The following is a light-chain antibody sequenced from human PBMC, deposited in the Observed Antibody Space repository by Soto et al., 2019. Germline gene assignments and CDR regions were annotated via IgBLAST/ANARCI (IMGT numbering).Light chain of an antibody. J-gene: IGKJ5*01. CDR3: QQYYSYPPIT. V-gene: IGKV1-5*01. CDR2: AAS. CDR1: QTISSW. Sequence: IRMTKSPSTLSGSVGDRVTITCRASQTISSWLAWYQQKPGKAPKLLIYAASTLQSGVPSRFSGSGSGTDFTLTISCLQSEDFATYYCQQYYSYPPITFGQGTRLAIK.